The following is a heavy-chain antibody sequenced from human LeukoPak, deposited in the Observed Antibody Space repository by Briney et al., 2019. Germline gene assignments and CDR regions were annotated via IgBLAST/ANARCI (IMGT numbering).Heavy chain of an antibody. CDR3: AKDMGYDSSGSAVD. V-gene: IGHV3-74*01. D-gene: IGHD3-22*01. CDR2: INSGGTVT. J-gene: IGHJ4*02. Sequence: GGSLRLSCAASGFTFSDFWMHWVRQAPGKGLVWVSRINSGGTVTNYADSVKGRLTISRDNAKNSLYLQMNSLRAEDTALYYCAKDMGYDSSGSAVDWGQGTLVTVSS. CDR1: GFTFSDFW.